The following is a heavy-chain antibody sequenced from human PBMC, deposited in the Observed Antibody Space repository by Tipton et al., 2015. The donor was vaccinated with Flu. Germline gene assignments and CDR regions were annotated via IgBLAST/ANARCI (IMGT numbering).Heavy chain of an antibody. Sequence: TLSLTCTVSGGSISSYYWSWIRQPPGKGLEWIGYIYYSGSTYYNPSLKSRATISVDTSKNQFSLKLSSVTAADTAVYYCARDPPYYDFWSGYNASYWGQGTLVTVSS. CDR1: GGSISSYY. V-gene: IGHV4-59*12. CDR3: ARDPPYYDFWSGYNASY. D-gene: IGHD3-3*01. J-gene: IGHJ4*02. CDR2: IYYSGST.